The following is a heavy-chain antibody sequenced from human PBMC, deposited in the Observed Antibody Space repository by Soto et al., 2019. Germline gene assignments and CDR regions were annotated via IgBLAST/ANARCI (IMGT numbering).Heavy chain of an antibody. J-gene: IGHJ4*02. Sequence: QVHLVQSGAEMKKPGSSVKVSCKVSGGDLRNSGISWVRQAPGQGLEWMGGIFPLVAMVDYSKKFQGRVTITADEVTNTAYIDLVILRSDDTAVYYCAKDDGAAFKSWGQGTLVIVSS. D-gene: IGHD1-26*01. CDR3: AKDDGAAFKS. CDR1: GGDLRNSG. CDR2: IFPLVAMV. V-gene: IGHV1-69*12.